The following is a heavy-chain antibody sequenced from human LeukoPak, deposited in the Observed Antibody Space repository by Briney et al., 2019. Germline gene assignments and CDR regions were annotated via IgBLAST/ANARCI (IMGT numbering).Heavy chain of an antibody. Sequence: SVKVSCKASGGTFSSYAISWVRQAPGQGLEWMGGIIPIFGTANYAQKFQGRVTITADESTSTAYMELSRLRSDDTAVYYCARGSFIAAAGNGIDYWGQGTLVTVSS. V-gene: IGHV1-69*13. D-gene: IGHD6-13*01. CDR2: IIPIFGTA. CDR3: ARGSFIAAAGNGIDY. CDR1: GGTFSSYA. J-gene: IGHJ4*02.